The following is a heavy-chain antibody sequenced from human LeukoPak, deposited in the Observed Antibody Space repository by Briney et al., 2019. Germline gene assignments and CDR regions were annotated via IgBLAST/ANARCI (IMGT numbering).Heavy chain of an antibody. Sequence: SETLSLTCTVSGGSISSYYWSWIRQPPGKGLEWIGYIYYSGSTNYNPSLTSRVTISVDTSKNQLSLRLSSVTAADTAVYYCARGPADYNKLKPGDRDGYNYKSKRTPFDYWGQGTLVTVS. V-gene: IGHV4-59*12. CDR2: IYYSGST. J-gene: IGHJ4*02. D-gene: IGHD5-24*01. CDR1: GGSISSYY. CDR3: ARGPADYNKLKPGDRDGYNYKSKRTPFDY.